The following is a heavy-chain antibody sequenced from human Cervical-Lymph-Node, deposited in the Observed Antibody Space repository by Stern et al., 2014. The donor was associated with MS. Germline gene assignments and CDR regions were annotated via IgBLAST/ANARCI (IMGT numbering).Heavy chain of an antibody. CDR3: AKDRLFCSGGGCYAMDV. CDR1: GFTLRSYG. Sequence: VQLEESGGGVVQPGRSLRLSCAASGFTLRSYGMHWVRQAPGKGLEWVAVISNDGNEKYYTDSVKDRFTISRDNSKNTLYLQMNSLRTEDTAVYYCAKDRLFCSGGGCYAMDVWGQGTTVTVSS. D-gene: IGHD2-15*01. J-gene: IGHJ6*02. CDR2: ISNDGNEK. V-gene: IGHV3-30*18.